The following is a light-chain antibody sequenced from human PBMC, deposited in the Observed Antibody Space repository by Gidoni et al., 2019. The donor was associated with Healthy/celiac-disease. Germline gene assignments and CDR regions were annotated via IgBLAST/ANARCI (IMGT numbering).Light chain of an antibody. CDR1: SSDVGSYNL. Sequence: QSALTPPATVSGAPGQSTTISCTGTSSDVGSYNLVSWYPQHPGKAPKLMIYEVSKRPSGVSNRFSGSKSGNTASLTISGLQAEDEADYYCCSYAGSSTDVVFGGGTKLTVL. V-gene: IGLV2-23*02. CDR3: CSYAGSSTDVV. J-gene: IGLJ2*01. CDR2: EVS.